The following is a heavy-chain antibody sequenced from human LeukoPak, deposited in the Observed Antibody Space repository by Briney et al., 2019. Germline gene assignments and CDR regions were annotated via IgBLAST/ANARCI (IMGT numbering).Heavy chain of an antibody. CDR2: IYTNGRP. CDR1: GAPFSGYY. D-gene: IGHD3-16*02. J-gene: IGHJ1*01. V-gene: IGHV4-4*07. CDR3: AREARDYEGSGYHYGN. Sequence: SETLSLTCTVSGAPFSGYYWSWIRQAAGKALEWIGRIYTNGRPDYNPSLRSRVTMSMDTSKNQFSLRLSSVTAADTALYFCAREARDYEGSGYHYGNWGQGTLVTVSS.